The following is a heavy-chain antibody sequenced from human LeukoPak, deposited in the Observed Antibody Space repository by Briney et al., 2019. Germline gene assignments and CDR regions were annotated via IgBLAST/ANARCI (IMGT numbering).Heavy chain of an antibody. CDR1: GYTFTRYG. Sequence: ASVKVSCKASGYTFTRYGITWVRQAPGQGLEWMGWISTYDGDTYYAQKFQGRVTMTRDTSTSTAYMELRGLRSDDTALYYCARDVLNRCIGGICPIDDWGQGTLSPSPQ. CDR2: ISTYDGDT. D-gene: IGHD2-15*01. J-gene: IGHJ4*02. CDR3: ARDVLNRCIGGICPIDD. V-gene: IGHV1-18*04.